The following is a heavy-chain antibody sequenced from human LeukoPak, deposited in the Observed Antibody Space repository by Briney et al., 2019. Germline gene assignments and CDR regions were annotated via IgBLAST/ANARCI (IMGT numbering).Heavy chain of an antibody. Sequence: ASVKVSCKASGYTFTGYYMHWVRQAPGQGLEWTGWINPNGGGTNYAQKFQGRVTMTRDTSISTAYMELSRLRSDDTAVYYCARDLTATMKIDYWGQGTLVTVSS. J-gene: IGHJ4*02. D-gene: IGHD5-12*01. CDR3: ARDLTATMKIDY. V-gene: IGHV1-2*02. CDR1: GYTFTGYY. CDR2: INPNGGGT.